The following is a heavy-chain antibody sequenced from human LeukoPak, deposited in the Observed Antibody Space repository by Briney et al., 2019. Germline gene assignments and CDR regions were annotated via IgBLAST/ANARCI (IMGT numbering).Heavy chain of an antibody. CDR1: GGSFSGYY. J-gene: IGHJ4*02. V-gene: IGHV4-34*01. CDR3: ARRIVVVVAATYIDY. CDR2: INHSGST. Sequence: SETLSLTCAVYGGSFSGYYWSWIRQPTGKGLEWIGEINHSGSTNYNPSLKSRVTISVDTSKKQFSLKLSSVTAADTAVYYCARRIVVVVAATYIDYWGQGTLVTVSS. D-gene: IGHD2-15*01.